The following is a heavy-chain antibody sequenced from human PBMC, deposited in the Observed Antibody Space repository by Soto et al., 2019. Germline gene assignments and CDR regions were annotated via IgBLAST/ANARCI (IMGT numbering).Heavy chain of an antibody. J-gene: IGHJ5*02. CDR3: ARDWGGSSGCFSKIKMKRYWFDP. CDR2: IYHSGST. V-gene: IGHV4-4*02. CDR1: GGSISSSNW. D-gene: IGHD3-22*01. Sequence: PSETLSLTCAVSGGSISSSNWWSWVRQPPGKGLEWIGEIYHSGSTNYNPSLKSRVTISVDKSKNQFSLKLSSVTAADTAVYYCARDWGGSSGCFSKIKMKRYWFDPWGQGTLVTVSS.